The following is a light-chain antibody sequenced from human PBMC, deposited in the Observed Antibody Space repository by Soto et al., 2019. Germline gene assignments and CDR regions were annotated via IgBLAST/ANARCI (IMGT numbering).Light chain of an antibody. CDR1: QNVRTS. J-gene: IGKJ5*01. Sequence: EVVLKQSPSTLSLPTGERATLSCRASQNVRTSLAWYQQKPGQPPRLLIYDSSNRANGVPARFGGSGSGTDFTLTIDSLEPEDFAVYYCQQRNVWPPITFGQGTLLEI. V-gene: IGKV3-11*01. CDR3: QQRNVWPPIT. CDR2: DSS.